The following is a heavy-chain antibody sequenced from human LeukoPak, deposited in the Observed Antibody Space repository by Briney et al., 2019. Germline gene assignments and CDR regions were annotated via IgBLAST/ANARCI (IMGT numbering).Heavy chain of an antibody. CDR1: GFTFSSYA. CDR2: ISGSGGST. D-gene: IGHD6-19*01. V-gene: IGHV3-23*01. J-gene: IGHJ4*02. Sequence: GGSLRLSCAASGFTFSSYAMSWVRQAPGKGLEWVSAISGSGGSTYYADSVKGRFTISGDNSKNTLYLQMNSLRAEDTAVYYCAKDPRIAVALYYFDYWGQGTLVTVSS. CDR3: AKDPRIAVALYYFDY.